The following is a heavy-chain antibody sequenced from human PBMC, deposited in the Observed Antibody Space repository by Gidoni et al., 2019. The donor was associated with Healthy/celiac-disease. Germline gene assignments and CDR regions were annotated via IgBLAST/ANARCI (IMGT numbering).Heavy chain of an antibody. V-gene: IGHV3-30*07. J-gene: IGHJ4*02. CDR3: ARDTTIAARPRYFDY. Sequence: LTISRDNSKNTLYLQMNSLRAEDTAVYYCARDTTIAARPRYFDYWGQGTLVTVSS. D-gene: IGHD6-6*01.